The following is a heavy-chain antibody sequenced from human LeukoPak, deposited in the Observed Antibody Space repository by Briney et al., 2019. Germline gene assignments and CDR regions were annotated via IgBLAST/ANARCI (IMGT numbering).Heavy chain of an antibody. CDR2: INPKSGGT. J-gene: IGHJ3*01. D-gene: IGHD3-3*01. Sequence: ASVKVSCKASGYSFTAYYIHWVRQAPGQGLEWMGWINPKSGGTDSAEKFGGRVTMTRDTSLRTSYLEVRRLKSDDTAVYYCTRETGANYDPGAFDVWGQGTMVTASS. CDR1: GYSFTAYY. CDR3: TRETGANYDPGAFDV. V-gene: IGHV1-2*02.